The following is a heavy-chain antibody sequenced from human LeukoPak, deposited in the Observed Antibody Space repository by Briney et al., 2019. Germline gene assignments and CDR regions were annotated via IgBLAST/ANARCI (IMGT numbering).Heavy chain of an antibody. D-gene: IGHD6-19*01. CDR2: LYAGGTT. CDR3: ARLAGTDSDY. Sequence: PGGSLRLSCAASGFTVSNNYMSWVRQAPGKGLEWVSGLYAGGTTYYADSVKGRFIISSDNPKNTLYLQMNSLRAEDTAVYYCARLAGTDSDYWGQGTLVTVSS. J-gene: IGHJ4*02. CDR1: GFTVSNNY. V-gene: IGHV3-53*01.